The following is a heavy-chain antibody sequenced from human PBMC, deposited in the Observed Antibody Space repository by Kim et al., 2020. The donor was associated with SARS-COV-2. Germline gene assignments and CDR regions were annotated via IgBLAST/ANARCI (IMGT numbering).Heavy chain of an antibody. CDR3: ARGRGTRISRGTTNWFDP. D-gene: IGHD1-7*01. V-gene: IGHV4-34*01. J-gene: IGHJ5*02. CDR2: INHSGST. Sequence: SETLSLTCAVYGGSFSGYYWSWIRQPPGKGLEWIGEINHSGSTNYNPSLKSRVTISVDTSKNQFSLKLSSVTAADTAVYYCARGRGTRISRGTTNWFDPWGQGTLVTVSS. CDR1: GGSFSGYY.